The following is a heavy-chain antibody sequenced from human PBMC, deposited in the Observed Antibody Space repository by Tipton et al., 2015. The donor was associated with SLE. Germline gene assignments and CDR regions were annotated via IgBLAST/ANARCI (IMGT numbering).Heavy chain of an antibody. Sequence: TLSLTCAVSGYSISSGYYWGWIRQPPGKGLEWIGSIYHSGSTYYNPSLKSRVPISVDTSKNQFSLKLSSVTAADTAVYYCARHEYSSSLGDLWGRGTLVTVSS. J-gene: IGHJ2*01. CDR1: GYSISSGYY. D-gene: IGHD6-6*01. CDR3: ARHEYSSSLGDL. CDR2: IYHSGST. V-gene: IGHV4-38-2*01.